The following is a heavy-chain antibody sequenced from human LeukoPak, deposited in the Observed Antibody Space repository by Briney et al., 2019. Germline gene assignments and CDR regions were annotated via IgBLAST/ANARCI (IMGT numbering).Heavy chain of an antibody. CDR1: GGSISSSSYY. D-gene: IGHD3-9*01. V-gene: IGHV4-39*07. CDR2: IYHSGST. J-gene: IGHJ5*02. Sequence: SETLPLTCTVSGGSISSSSYYWGWIRQPPGKGLEWIGSIYHSGSTYYNPSLKSRVTISVDTSKNQFSLKLSSVTAADTAVYYCARGWSVLRYFDWFVGNWFDPWGQGILVTVSS. CDR3: ARGWSVLRYFDWFVGNWFDP.